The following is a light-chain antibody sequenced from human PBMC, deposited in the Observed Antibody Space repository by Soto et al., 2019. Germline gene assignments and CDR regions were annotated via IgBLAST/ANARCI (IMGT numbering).Light chain of an antibody. Sequence: DMQLTQSPSTLSASVGDRGTITCRASHSISLWLAWYQQKPGKAPKFLIYDASNLESGVPSRFSGSGSGTEFTLTISSLQPDDFATYDCQECTSYSWTFGQGIKVYI. V-gene: IGKV1-5*01. CDR2: DAS. CDR1: HSISLW. CDR3: QECTSYSWT. J-gene: IGKJ1*01.